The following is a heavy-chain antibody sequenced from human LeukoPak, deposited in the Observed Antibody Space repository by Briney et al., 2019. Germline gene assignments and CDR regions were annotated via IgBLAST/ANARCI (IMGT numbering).Heavy chain of an antibody. CDR3: ARDGDSGWDFDC. V-gene: IGHV3-48*03. D-gene: IGHD6-19*01. Sequence: GGSLRLSCAASGFNFNKYEMNWVRQAPGKGLEWISYINGRGATIENADSVRGRFTISRDNAKNSLFLQMNSLRAEDTAVYYCARDGDSGWDFDCWGQGTLVTVSS. CDR2: INGRGATI. CDR1: GFNFNKYE. J-gene: IGHJ4*02.